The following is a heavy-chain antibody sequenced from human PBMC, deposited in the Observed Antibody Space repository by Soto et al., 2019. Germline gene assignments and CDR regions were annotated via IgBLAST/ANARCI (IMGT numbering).Heavy chain of an antibody. V-gene: IGHV4-34*01. Sequence: SETLSLTCTIYGGSFSDYFWTWIRQPPGKGLEWIGEINHSGSTNFNPSLKSRVAISADTSRNQFSLRVTSVTAADTAVYYCARWGDPAVKAFDIWGQGTMVTVSS. D-gene: IGHD2-21*02. J-gene: IGHJ3*02. CDR1: GGSFSDYF. CDR2: INHSGST. CDR3: ARWGDPAVKAFDI.